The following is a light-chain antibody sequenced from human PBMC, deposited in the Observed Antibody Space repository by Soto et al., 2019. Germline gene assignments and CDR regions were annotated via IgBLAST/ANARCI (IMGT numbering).Light chain of an antibody. CDR1: SSDVSGYKY. CDR2: DVS. J-gene: IGLJ1*01. CDR3: SSYTSSSTYV. V-gene: IGLV2-14*01. Sequence: QSVLTQPASVSGSPGQSITISCTGTSSDVSGYKYVSWYQLHPGKAPKLMIYDVSNRPSGVSNRFSGSKSGNTASLTISGLQAEDEADYYCSSYTSSSTYVFGTGTKVTVL.